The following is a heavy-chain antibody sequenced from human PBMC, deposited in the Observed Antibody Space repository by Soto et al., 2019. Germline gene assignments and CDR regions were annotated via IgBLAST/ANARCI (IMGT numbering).Heavy chain of an antibody. Sequence: ASVKVSCKASGYTFTGYYMHWVRQAPGQGLEWMGWINPNSGGTNYAQKFQGWVTMTRDTSISTAYMELSRLRSDDTAVYYFATAGLADSSSFSNYNWFDPWGQGTLVTVSS. CDR3: ATAGLADSSSFSNYNWFDP. CDR1: GYTFTGYY. J-gene: IGHJ5*02. CDR2: INPNSGGT. V-gene: IGHV1-2*04. D-gene: IGHD6-6*01.